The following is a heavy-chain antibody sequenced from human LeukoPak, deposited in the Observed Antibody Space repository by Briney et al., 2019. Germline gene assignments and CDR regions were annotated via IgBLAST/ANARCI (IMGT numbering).Heavy chain of an antibody. D-gene: IGHD4-17*01. J-gene: IGHJ5*02. CDR2: IHYSGIT. V-gene: IGHV4-59*08. CDR1: GGSITSYY. Sequence: SETLSLTCTVSGGSITSYYWSWIRQPPGKGLEWIGYIHYSGITNHNPSPKSRVTISVDTSKNQFSLRLNSVTAADTAVYYCTRPSTVNTNDWFDPWGQGTLVTVSS. CDR3: TRPSTVNTNDWFDP.